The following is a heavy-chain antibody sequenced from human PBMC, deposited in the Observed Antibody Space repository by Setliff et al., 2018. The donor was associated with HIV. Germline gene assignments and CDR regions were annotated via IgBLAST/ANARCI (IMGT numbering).Heavy chain of an antibody. J-gene: IGHJ3*02. CDR1: GGTSSTHA. CDR3: TGPRGDEAFDI. V-gene: IGHV1-69*10. Sequence: GASVKVSCKASGGTSSTHAINWVRQAPGQGLEWMGQIISILDITSYAQKLQGRVSITADESTSTFYMELSDLTSADTAVYYCTGPRGDEAFDIWGQGTKVT. CDR2: IISILDIT. D-gene: IGHD3-10*01.